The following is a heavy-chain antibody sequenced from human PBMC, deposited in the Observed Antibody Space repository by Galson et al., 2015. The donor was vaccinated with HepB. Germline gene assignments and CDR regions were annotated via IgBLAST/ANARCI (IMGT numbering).Heavy chain of an antibody. J-gene: IGHJ4*02. V-gene: IGHV1-2*05. CDR2: INPNSGGT. CDR1: GYTFTGYY. D-gene: IGHD1-26*01. Sequence: SVKVSCKASGYTFTGYYMHWVRQAPGQGLEWMGRINPNSGGTNYAQKFQGRVTMTRDKSISTAYMELSRLRSDDTVVYYCARGRGSFSWSYWYYFDYRGQGTLGTVSS. CDR3: ARGRGSFSWSYWYYFDY.